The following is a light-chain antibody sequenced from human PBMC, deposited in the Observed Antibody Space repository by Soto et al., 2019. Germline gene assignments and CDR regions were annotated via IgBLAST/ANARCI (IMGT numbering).Light chain of an antibody. Sequence: DIVMTQSPLSLPVTPGEPASISCRSSQSLLHSNGYNYLDWYLQKPGQSPQLLIYLGANRASGVPDRFSGSGSGTGFRLKMRRVAAEKVGVYYCLRAVQTPLSFGGGTKVEIK. CDR2: LGA. V-gene: IGKV2-28*01. CDR3: LRAVQTPLS. CDR1: QSLLHSNGYNY. J-gene: IGKJ4*01.